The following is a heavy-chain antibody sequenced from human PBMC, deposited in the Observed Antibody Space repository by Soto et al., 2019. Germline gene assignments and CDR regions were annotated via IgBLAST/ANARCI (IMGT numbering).Heavy chain of an antibody. CDR2: INPIFDRA. V-gene: IGHV1-69*06. J-gene: IGHJ4*02. D-gene: IGHD3-10*01. Sequence: QVQLVQSGAEGQKAGSSVTVPCQGSGATASSYAISWVRQAPGQGREWMGGINPIFDRANYAQKLQGRVTFTADKSTSTAYTELSSLRSEDTAVYYCARAGSGSYYPTESAYGGQGTLVTVSS. CDR3: ARAGSGSYYPTESAY. CDR1: GATASSYA.